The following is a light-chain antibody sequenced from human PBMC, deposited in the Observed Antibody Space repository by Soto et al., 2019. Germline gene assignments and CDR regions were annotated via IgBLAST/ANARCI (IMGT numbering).Light chain of an antibody. CDR3: QHYGTSFA. Sequence: EIVMTQSPATLSVSPGGRATLSCRASQSVSSNLAWYQQKPGQAPRLLMYGVSSRATGIPDRFSGSGSGTDFTLTISRLGPDDFAVYYCQHYGTSFAFGQGTRLEIK. CDR2: GVS. CDR1: QSVSSN. V-gene: IGKV3-20*01. J-gene: IGKJ5*01.